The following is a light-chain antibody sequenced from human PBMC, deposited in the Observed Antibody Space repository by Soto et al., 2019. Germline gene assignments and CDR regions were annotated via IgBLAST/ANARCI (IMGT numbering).Light chain of an antibody. J-gene: IGKJ4*01. CDR2: DAS. Sequence: EIVMTQSPATLSVSPGERATLSCRASQSVNSNLAWYRQKPGQATRLLIADASTRATGVPARFSGSGSGTEFTLTLSSRQSEDSGIYYCQQYNFWPPLTFGGGTKVELK. CDR3: QQYNFWPPLT. CDR1: QSVNSN. V-gene: IGKV3-15*01.